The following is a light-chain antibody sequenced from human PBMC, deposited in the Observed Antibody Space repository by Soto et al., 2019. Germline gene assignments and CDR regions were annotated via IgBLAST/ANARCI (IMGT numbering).Light chain of an antibody. CDR2: AAS. CDR1: QNVNFN. J-gene: IGKJ5*01. V-gene: IGKV3-15*01. Sequence: EIVMTQSTATLSVSPGERVTLSCRASQNVNFNLAWYQQKPGQAPKLLIYAASARATGFPAGFSGSGSGTEFTLTISSLQSEDFAVYFCQQYNDWPITFGQGTRLEIK. CDR3: QQYNDWPIT.